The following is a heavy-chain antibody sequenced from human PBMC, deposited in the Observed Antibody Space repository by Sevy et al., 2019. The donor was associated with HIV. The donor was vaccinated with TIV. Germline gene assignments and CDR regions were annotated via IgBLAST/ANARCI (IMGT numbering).Heavy chain of an antibody. Sequence: SETLSLTCTVSGGSISSYYWSWIRQPPGKGLEWIGYIYYSGSTNYNPSLKSRVTISVDTSKNQFSLKLSSVTAADTDVYYCARESIAAACTDVGYYYYMDVWGQGTTVTVSS. CDR1: GGSISSYY. V-gene: IGHV4-59*01. D-gene: IGHD6-13*01. J-gene: IGHJ6*03. CDR2: IYYSGST. CDR3: ARESIAAACTDVGYYYYMDV.